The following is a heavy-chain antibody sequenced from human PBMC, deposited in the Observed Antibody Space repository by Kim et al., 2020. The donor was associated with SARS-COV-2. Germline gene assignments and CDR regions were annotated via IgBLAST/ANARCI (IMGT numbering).Heavy chain of an antibody. CDR3: ARTSGYSSSWYNY. CDR2: IWYDGSNK. V-gene: IGHV3-33*01. Sequence: GGSLRLSCAASGFTFSSYGMHWVRQAPGKGLEWVEVIWYDGSNKYYADSVKGRFTISRDNSKNTLYLQMNSLRAEDTAVYYCARTSGYSSSWYNYWGQGTLVTVSS. CDR1: GFTFSSYG. J-gene: IGHJ4*02. D-gene: IGHD6-13*01.